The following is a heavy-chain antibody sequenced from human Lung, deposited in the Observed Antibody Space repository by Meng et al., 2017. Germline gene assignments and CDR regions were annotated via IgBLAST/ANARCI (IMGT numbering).Heavy chain of an antibody. V-gene: IGHV3-23*01. CDR1: GFTFSSAA. CDR2: ISSSGSNS. Sequence: GGSLRLSCAASGFTFSSAAMGWVRQAPGKGLEWVSVISSSGSNSFYADSVKGRFTISRDKSKDSLYLQMNSVRAEDAAVYYCTKDLQTADWGQGTLVTVSS. J-gene: IGHJ4*02. D-gene: IGHD1-1*01. CDR3: TKDLQTAD.